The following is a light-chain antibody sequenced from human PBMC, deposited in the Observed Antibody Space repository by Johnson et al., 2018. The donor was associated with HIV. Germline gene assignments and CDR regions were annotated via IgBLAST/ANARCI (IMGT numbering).Light chain of an antibody. CDR1: SSNIGNNY. Sequence: QAVLTQPPSVSAAPGQKVTISCSGSSSNIGNNYVSWYQQLPGTAPKLLIYDNNKRPSGIPDRFSGSKSDTSATLGITGLQTGDEADYYCGTWDSSLSAGKVFGTGTKVTVL. V-gene: IGLV1-51*01. CDR3: GTWDSSLSAGKV. J-gene: IGLJ1*01. CDR2: DNN.